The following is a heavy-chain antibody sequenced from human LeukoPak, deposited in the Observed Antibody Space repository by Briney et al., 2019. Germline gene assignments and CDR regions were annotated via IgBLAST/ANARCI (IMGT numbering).Heavy chain of an antibody. J-gene: IGHJ4*02. CDR2: ISTSSVI. CDR3: ARGYCSGGSCYPYYFDY. D-gene: IGHD2-15*01. Sequence: PGGSLRLSCAASGFIFSSYNMNWVRQAPGQGLEWVSYISTSSVIYYADSVKGRFTISRDDAKNSLYLQMNSLRAEDTAVYYCARGYCSGGSCYPYYFDYWGQGTLVTVSS. CDR1: GFIFSSYN. V-gene: IGHV3-48*01.